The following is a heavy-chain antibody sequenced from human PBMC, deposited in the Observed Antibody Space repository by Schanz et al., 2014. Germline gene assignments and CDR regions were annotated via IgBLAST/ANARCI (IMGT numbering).Heavy chain of an antibody. J-gene: IGHJ5*02. V-gene: IGHV3-74*02. D-gene: IGHD3-22*01. CDR3: VRDERISSGVWFDP. CDR2: IDGEGTDT. Sequence: QLVESGGGLVQPGRSLRLSCAASGFTFRNNWMHWFRQGPGKGLSWVSRIDGEGTDTRYADSVKGRFTISRDNARNMVFLQMSSLRADDTAVYYCVRDERISSGVWFDPWGQGTLVTVSS. CDR1: GFTFRNNW.